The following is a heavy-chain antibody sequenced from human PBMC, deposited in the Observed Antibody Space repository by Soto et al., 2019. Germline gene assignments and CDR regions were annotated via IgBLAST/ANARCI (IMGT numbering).Heavy chain of an antibody. D-gene: IGHD3-22*01. V-gene: IGHV3-21*01. CDR1: GFTFSSYS. J-gene: IGHJ4*02. Sequence: GGSLRLSCAASGFTFSSYSMNWVRQAPGKGLEWVSSISSSSSYIYYADSVKGRFTISRDNAKNSLYLQMNSLRAEDAAVYYCARDPYYYDSSGYYYLDYWGQGTLVTVSS. CDR2: ISSSSSYI. CDR3: ARDPYYYDSSGYYYLDY.